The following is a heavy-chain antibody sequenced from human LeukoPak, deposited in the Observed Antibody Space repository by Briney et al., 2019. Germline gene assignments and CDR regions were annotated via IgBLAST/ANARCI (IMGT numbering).Heavy chain of an antibody. D-gene: IGHD1-1*01. J-gene: IGHJ4*02. Sequence: GGSLRLSCTASGFPFIEYRMKWVRQAPGKGLEWISYIGIDSGNTKYADSVRGRFTISADKAKNSLYLQMNSLRVEDTAVYYCARDHNYAFDNWGQGTLVSVAS. CDR2: IGIDSGNT. CDR3: ARDHNYAFDN. V-gene: IGHV3-48*01. CDR1: GFPFIEYR.